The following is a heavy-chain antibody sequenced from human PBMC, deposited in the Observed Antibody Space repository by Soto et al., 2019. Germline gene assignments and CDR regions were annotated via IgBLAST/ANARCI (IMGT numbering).Heavy chain of an antibody. CDR3: ARNIRLGEVPRSTYYYYGMDV. J-gene: IGHJ6*02. Sequence: QVQLVQSGAEVKKPGSSVKVSCKASGGTFSSYAISWVRQAPGQGLEWMGGIIPIFGTANYAQQFQGRVTITADESTSTAYMELSSLRSEDTAVYYCARNIRLGEVPRSTYYYYGMDVWGQGTTVTVSS. CDR2: IIPIFGTA. V-gene: IGHV1-69*01. CDR1: GGTFSSYA. D-gene: IGHD3-10*01.